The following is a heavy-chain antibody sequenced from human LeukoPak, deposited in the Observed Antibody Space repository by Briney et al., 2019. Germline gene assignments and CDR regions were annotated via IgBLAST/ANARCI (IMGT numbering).Heavy chain of an antibody. CDR3: ASQGKNTGYSSGWFVY. CDR1: GGSISSYY. J-gene: IGHJ4*02. Sequence: AETLSLTCTVSGGSISSYYWSWIRQPPGKGLEWIGYIYYSGSTNYNPSLKSRVTISVDTSKNQFSLKLSSVTAADTAVYYCASQGKNTGYSSGWFVYWGQGTLVAVSS. D-gene: IGHD6-19*01. CDR2: IYYSGST. V-gene: IGHV4-59*01.